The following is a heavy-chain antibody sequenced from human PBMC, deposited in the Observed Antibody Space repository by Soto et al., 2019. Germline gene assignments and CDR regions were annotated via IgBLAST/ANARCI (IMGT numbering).Heavy chain of an antibody. CDR2: ISNTGTTI. CDR3: ARDHCIRSNCYPRWYLEL. Sequence: QVQLVESGGGLVKPGGSLRLSCTASGFTFNDYYMNWFRQAPGKGLEWISYISNTGTTIYYADSVKGRFTISRDTSKNSLFLQMNSLRGADTALYYCARDHCIRSNCYPRWYLELWCRGTLVTVSS. V-gene: IGHV3-11*01. CDR1: GFTFNDYY. D-gene: IGHD2-2*01. J-gene: IGHJ2*01.